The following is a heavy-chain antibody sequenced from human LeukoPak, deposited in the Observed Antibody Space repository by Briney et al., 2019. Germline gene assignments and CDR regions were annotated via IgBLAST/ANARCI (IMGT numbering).Heavy chain of an antibody. CDR1: GVTFSSYG. D-gene: IGHD2-2*01. Sequence: PGGSLRLSCAASGVTFSSYGMHWVRQAPGKGLGWVAVISYDGSNKYYADSVKGRFTISRDNSKNTLYLQMNSLRAEDTAVYYCAKDAEAAIKYYYYGMDVWGQGTTVTVSS. CDR3: AKDAEAAIKYYYYGMDV. J-gene: IGHJ6*02. CDR2: ISYDGSNK. V-gene: IGHV3-30*18.